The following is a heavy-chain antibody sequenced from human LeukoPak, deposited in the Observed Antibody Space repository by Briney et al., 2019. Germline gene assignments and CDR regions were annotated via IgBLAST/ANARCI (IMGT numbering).Heavy chain of an antibody. D-gene: IGHD3-22*01. CDR1: GGSISSYY. Sequence: PSETLSLTCTVSGGSISSYYWSWIRQPPGKGLEWIGYIYYSGSTNYNPSLKSRVTISVDTSKNQFSLKLSSVTAADTAVYYCASCVGSSGYYSGWGQGTLVTVSS. CDR2: IYYSGST. J-gene: IGHJ4*02. CDR3: ASCVGSSGYYSG. V-gene: IGHV4-59*01.